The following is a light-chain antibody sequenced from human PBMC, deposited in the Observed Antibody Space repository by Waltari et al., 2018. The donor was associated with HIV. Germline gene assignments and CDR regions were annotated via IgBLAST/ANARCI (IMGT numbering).Light chain of an antibody. Sequence: QSALTQPASVSGSPGQSITISCTGTSNDVGGSNYVSWHQQHPGEAPKLIIHDVSDRPSGISNRVSGSKSGTTASLTISGLQTEDEADYYCSSYTSRVTYVFGTGTRGTVL. CDR2: DVS. V-gene: IGLV2-14*03. CDR1: SNDVGGSNY. J-gene: IGLJ1*01. CDR3: SSYTSRVTYV.